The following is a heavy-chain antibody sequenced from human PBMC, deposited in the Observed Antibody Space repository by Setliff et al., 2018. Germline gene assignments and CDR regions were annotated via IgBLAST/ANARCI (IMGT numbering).Heavy chain of an antibody. J-gene: IGHJ6*02. Sequence: GASVKVSCKASGYTFTSYAMNWVRQAPGQGLEWMGWIVVDSGNTNYAQKFQGRVTITADKSTSTAYMELSSLRSEDTAVYYCARDLITGTTEYYYGMDVWGQGTTVTVSS. CDR3: ARDLITGTTEYYYGMDV. CDR1: GYTFTSYA. V-gene: IGHV1-69*10. CDR2: IVVDSGNT. D-gene: IGHD1-20*01.